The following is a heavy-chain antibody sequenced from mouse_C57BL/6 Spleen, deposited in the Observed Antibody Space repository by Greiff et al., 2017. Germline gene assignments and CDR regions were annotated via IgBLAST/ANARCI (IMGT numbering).Heavy chain of an antibody. Sequence: VQLQQPGAELVMPGASVKLSCKASGYTFTSYWMHWVKQRPGQGLEWIGEIDPSDSYPNYNQKFKGKSTLTVDKSSSTAYMQLSSLTSEDSAVYDCARRGGSSDWYFDVWGTGTTVTVSS. CDR1: GYTFTSYW. V-gene: IGHV1-69*01. J-gene: IGHJ1*03. CDR2: IDPSDSYP. CDR3: ARRGGSSDWYFDV. D-gene: IGHD1-1*01.